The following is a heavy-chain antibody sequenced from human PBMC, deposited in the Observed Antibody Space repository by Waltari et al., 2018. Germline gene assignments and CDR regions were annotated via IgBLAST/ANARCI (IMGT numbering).Heavy chain of an antibody. Sequence: DVKLVESGGGLVQPGGSLRLSCEASGFVLRPFEMNWVRQAPGKGLEWIAHIRNSGSTIYYADSVKGRFSISRDNAKESLFLQMNSLRAEDTAVYYCARHGIRLGLYYFDYWGQGALVTVSS. CDR1: GFVLRPFE. J-gene: IGHJ4*02. D-gene: IGHD3-9*01. CDR3: ARHGIRLGLYYFDY. V-gene: IGHV3-48*03. CDR2: IRNSGSTI.